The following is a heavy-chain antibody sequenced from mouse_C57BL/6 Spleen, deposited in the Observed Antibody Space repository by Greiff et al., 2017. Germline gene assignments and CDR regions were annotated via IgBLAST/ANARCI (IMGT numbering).Heavy chain of an antibody. CDR2: ISDGGSYT. CDR1: GFTFSSYA. D-gene: IGHD2-1*01. Sequence: DVKLVESGGGLVKPGGSLKLSCAASGFTFSSYAMSWVRQTPEKRLEWVGTISDGGSYTYYPDNVKGRFTISRDNAKNNLYLQMSHLKSEDTAVYYCAYGNYFDYWGQGTTLTVSS. V-gene: IGHV5-4*03. CDR3: AYGNYFDY. J-gene: IGHJ2*01.